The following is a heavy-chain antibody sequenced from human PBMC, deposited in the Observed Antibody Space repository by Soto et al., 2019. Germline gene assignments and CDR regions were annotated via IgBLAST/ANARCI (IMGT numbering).Heavy chain of an antibody. CDR1: GFTFSSYG. Sequence: GGSLRLSCAASGFTFSSYGMHWVRQAPGKGLEWVAVISYDGSNKYYADSVKGRFTISRDNSKNTLYLQMNSLRAEDTAVYYCAKERGGDFWTGFINYYGMDVWGQGTTVTVSS. D-gene: IGHD3-3*01. J-gene: IGHJ6*02. CDR2: ISYDGSNK. CDR3: AKERGGDFWTGFINYYGMDV. V-gene: IGHV3-30*18.